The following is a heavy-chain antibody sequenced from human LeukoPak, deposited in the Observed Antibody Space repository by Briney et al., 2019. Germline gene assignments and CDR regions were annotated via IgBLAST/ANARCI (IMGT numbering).Heavy chain of an antibody. Sequence: PGGSLRLSCAASGFTFSTYWMSWVRQVPGKGLEWVASINQDGNEKSYVDSVKGRFTISRDNAKNSLYLQMNSLRAEDTAMYYCTISNQARDTSGYPGDGYWGQGTLVTVSS. CDR3: TISNQARDTSGYPGDGY. CDR2: INQDGNEK. J-gene: IGHJ4*02. D-gene: IGHD3-22*01. CDR1: GFTFSTYW. V-gene: IGHV3-7*01.